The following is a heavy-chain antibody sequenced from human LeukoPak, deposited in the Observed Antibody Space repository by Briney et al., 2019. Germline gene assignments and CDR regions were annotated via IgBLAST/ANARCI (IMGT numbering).Heavy chain of an antibody. V-gene: IGHV4-38-2*01. CDR2: IYQSGST. CDR3: AHDSGSYFDAFDI. J-gene: IGHJ3*02. CDR1: GYSISSGYY. Sequence: KPSETLSLTCAVSGYSISSGYYWGWIRQPPRKGLEWIGRIYQSGSTYYNPSLKSRVTISVDTSKNQFSLKLSSVTAADTAVYYCAHDSGSYFDAFDIWGQGTMVTVSS. D-gene: IGHD1-26*01.